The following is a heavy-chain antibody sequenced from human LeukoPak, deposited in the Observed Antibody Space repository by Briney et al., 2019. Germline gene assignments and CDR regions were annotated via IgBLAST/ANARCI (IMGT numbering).Heavy chain of an antibody. Sequence: AASVTVSCKASGYTFTSYGISWVRQAPGQGLEWMGWISAYNGNTNYAQKLQGRVTMTTDTSTSTAYMELRSLRSDDTAVYYCARHRCSSTSCYPNYYYGMDVWGQGTTVTVSS. CDR1: GYTFTSYG. D-gene: IGHD2-2*01. V-gene: IGHV1-18*01. CDR2: ISAYNGNT. J-gene: IGHJ6*02. CDR3: ARHRCSSTSCYPNYYYGMDV.